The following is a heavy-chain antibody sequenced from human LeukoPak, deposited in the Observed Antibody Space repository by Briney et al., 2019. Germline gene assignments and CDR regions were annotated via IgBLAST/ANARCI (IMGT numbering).Heavy chain of an antibody. J-gene: IGHJ5*02. CDR3: ARDNIGYSSSWYVSFSWFDP. D-gene: IGHD6-13*01. CDR1: GGSISSYY. Sequence: SETLSLTCTVSGGSISSYYWGWIRQPPGKGLEWIGSIYYSGSTYYNPSLKSRVTISVDTSKNQFSLKLSSVTAADTAVYYCARDNIGYSSSWYVSFSWFDPWGQGTLVTVSS. V-gene: IGHV4-39*07. CDR2: IYYSGST.